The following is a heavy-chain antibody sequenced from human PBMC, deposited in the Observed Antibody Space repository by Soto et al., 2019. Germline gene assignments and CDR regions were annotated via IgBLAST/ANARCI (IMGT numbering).Heavy chain of an antibody. CDR1: GGTFSTYA. CDR3: ASGIQLWLRRINNGYSG. V-gene: IGHV1-69*12. D-gene: IGHD5-18*01. Sequence: QVQLVQSGAEVKKPESSVKVSCKAPGGTFSTYAISWVRQAPGQGLEWMGGIIPMFDTANCAQRFQDRVTITADESTNTVYMELSSLRAEDTAVYFCASGIQLWLRRINNGYSGWGQGTLVTVSS. J-gene: IGHJ4*02. CDR2: IIPMFDTA.